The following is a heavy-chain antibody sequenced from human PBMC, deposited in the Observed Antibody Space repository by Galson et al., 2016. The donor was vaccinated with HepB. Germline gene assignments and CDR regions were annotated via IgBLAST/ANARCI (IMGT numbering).Heavy chain of an antibody. V-gene: IGHV3-33*06. CDR1: GFTFSSSG. D-gene: IGHD4/OR15-4a*01. Sequence: SLRLSCAASGFTFSSSGMCWVRQAPGKGLEWMAVIWYDGSNKYYADSVKGRFIISRDNAKNTVSLQMNSLRVEDTAIYFCAKEGPMVASDPRDYCCYQYMDVWGKGTTVTVSS. CDR3: AKEGPMVASDPRDYCCYQYMDV. CDR2: IWYDGSNK. J-gene: IGHJ6*03.